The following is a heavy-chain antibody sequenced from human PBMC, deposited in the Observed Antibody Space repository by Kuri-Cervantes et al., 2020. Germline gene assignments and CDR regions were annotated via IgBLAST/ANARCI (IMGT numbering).Heavy chain of an antibody. Sequence: GGSLRLSCAASGFSFNTYNMNWVRQAPGKGLEWVSYISSSSSTIYYADSVKGRFTISRDNAKNSLYLQMNSLRAEDTAVYYCARGSGGATIDYYYYGMDVWGQGTTVTVSS. CDR1: GFSFNTYN. D-gene: IGHD1-26*01. J-gene: IGHJ6*02. CDR3: ARGSGGATIDYYYYGMDV. CDR2: ISSSSSTI. V-gene: IGHV3-48*04.